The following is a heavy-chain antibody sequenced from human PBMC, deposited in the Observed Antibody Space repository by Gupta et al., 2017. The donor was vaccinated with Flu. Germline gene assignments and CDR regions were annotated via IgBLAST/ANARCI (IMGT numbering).Heavy chain of an antibody. D-gene: IGHD3-10*01. Sequence: MNWVRQDPGKGLECVSSSRSSSSYIYHAEAVKCRFTISRDTDEDSLSLEMGRLRAAAKAVYYCASALFGVGALPLNEDYWGRGTLVTVSS. J-gene: IGHJ4*02. CDR2: SRSSSSYI. CDR3: ASALFGVGALPLNEDY. V-gene: IGHV3-21*04.